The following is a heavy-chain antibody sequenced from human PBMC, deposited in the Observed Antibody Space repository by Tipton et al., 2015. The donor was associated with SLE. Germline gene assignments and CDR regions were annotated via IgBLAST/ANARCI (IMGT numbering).Heavy chain of an antibody. Sequence: TLSLTCTVSGGSISGYYWSWIRQPPGKRLEWIGYMYYSGNTNYNPSLKSRVTISVDTSKNQFSLRLSSVNAADTAVYYCARLASLTGDYHYYMDVWGKGTTVTVSS. J-gene: IGHJ6*03. D-gene: IGHD7-27*01. V-gene: IGHV4-59*01. CDR3: ARLASLTGDYHYYMDV. CDR2: MYYSGNT. CDR1: GGSISGYY.